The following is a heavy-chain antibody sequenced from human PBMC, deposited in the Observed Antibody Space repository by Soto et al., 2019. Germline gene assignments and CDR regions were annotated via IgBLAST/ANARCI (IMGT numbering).Heavy chain of an antibody. CDR1: GGSISNFY. CDR3: AREKSDLEMFNWLDP. CDR2: VYYSGST. D-gene: IGHD1-1*01. Sequence: SETPSLTCSVCGGSISNFYWSWIRQQPGKGLEWIGCVYYSGSTNYNPSLKSRVTISIDTSKHQFSLKLTSVTAADTAVYYCAREKSDLEMFNWLDPWGQGTLVTVSS. J-gene: IGHJ5*02. V-gene: IGHV4-59*01.